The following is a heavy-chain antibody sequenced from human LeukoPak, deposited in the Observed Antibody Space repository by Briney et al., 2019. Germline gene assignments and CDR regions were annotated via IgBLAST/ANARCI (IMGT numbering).Heavy chain of an antibody. CDR2: INTNTGNP. V-gene: IGHV7-4-1*02. Sequence: ASVKVSCKASGYTFTSYAMNWVRQAPGQGLEWMGWINTNTGNPTYAQGFTGRFVFSLDTSVSTAYLQISSLKAEDTAVYYCAREAVRGYPRQYYGMDVWGQGTTVTVSS. J-gene: IGHJ6*02. CDR1: GYTFTSYA. CDR3: AREAVRGYPRQYYGMDV. D-gene: IGHD3-10*01.